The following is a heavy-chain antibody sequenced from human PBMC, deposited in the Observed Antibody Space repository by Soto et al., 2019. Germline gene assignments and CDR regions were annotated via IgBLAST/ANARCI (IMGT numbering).Heavy chain of an antibody. D-gene: IGHD6-6*01. CDR1: GFTFSDHA. V-gene: IGHV3-23*01. Sequence: EVQLLESGGGLVQPGGSLRLSCAASGFTFSDHAMSWVRQAPGKGLEWVSAISGSAFSGSTHYADSVKGRFTISRDNSMNTLLMQMNSLRDEETALYFCRQSSSSIPDFAYSMDGWGQGTTVTVSS. CDR2: ISGSAFSGST. CDR3: RQSSSSIPDFAYSMDG. J-gene: IGHJ6*02.